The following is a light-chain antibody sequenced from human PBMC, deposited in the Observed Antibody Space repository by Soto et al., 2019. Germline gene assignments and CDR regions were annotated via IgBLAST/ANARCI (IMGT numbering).Light chain of an antibody. V-gene: IGKV3-20*01. Sequence: EIVLTQSPGTLSLSPGERATLSCRASQSVSSSYLAWYQQKPGQAPRLLIYGASSRATGIPDRFSGSGSGTDFTITISRLEPEDFAVYYCQQYGSSPPLTFGGGTQVEFK. J-gene: IGKJ4*01. CDR1: QSVSSSY. CDR2: GAS. CDR3: QQYGSSPPLT.